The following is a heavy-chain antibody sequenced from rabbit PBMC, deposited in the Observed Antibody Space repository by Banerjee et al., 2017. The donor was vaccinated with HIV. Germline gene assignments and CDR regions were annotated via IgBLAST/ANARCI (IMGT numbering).Heavy chain of an antibody. CDR3: ARNGAGSNYAFNL. J-gene: IGHJ4*01. V-gene: IGHV1S45*01. CDR2: INTSSGNT. D-gene: IGHD8-1*01. Sequence: QEQLVESGGGLVQPEGSLTLTCTASGFSFSNKYVMCWVRQAPGKGLEWIGCINTSSGNTVYASLAKGRFTISKTSSTTVTLQMTSLTAADTATYFCARNGAGSNYAFNLWGPGTLVTVS. CDR1: GFSFSNKYV.